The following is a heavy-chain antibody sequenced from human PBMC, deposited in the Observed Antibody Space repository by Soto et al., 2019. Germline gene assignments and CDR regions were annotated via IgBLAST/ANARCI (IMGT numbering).Heavy chain of an antibody. CDR3: AKDGGYSSCTSDAFDI. CDR2: ISYDGSNK. V-gene: IGHV3-30*18. D-gene: IGHD6-19*01. CDR1: GFTFSSYG. Sequence: QVQLVESGGGVVQPGRSLRLSCAASGFTFSSYGMHWVRQAPGKGLEWVAVISYDGSNKYYADSVKGRFTISRDNSKNTLYLQMNSLRAEDTAVYYCAKDGGYSSCTSDAFDIWGQGTMVTVSS. J-gene: IGHJ3*02.